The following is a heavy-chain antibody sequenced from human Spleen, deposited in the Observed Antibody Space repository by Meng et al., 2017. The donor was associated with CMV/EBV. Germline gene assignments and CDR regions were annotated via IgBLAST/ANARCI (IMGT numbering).Heavy chain of an antibody. CDR3: ARVGNDYGGKGVYYYYYYGMDV. CDR1: GFTFSSYE. D-gene: IGHD4-23*01. V-gene: IGHV3-48*03. CDR2: ISSSGSAI. J-gene: IGHJ6*02. Sequence: GESLKISCAASGFTFSSYEMNWVRQAPGRGLEWISYISSSGSAIYYAGAVKGRFTISRDDAKNSLYLQMNSLRAEDTAVYYCARVGNDYGGKGVYYYYYYGMDVWGQGTTVTVSS.